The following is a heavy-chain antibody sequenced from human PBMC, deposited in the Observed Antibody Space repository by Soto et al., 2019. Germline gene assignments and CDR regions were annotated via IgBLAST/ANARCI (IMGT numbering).Heavy chain of an antibody. D-gene: IGHD3-10*01. Sequence: QVLLVQSGAEVQKPGATVRVSCKASGYVFSNNYMHWVRQAPGQGLGWMGIINPSGAFTSISQKFQGRVTMTTDRCASIAYMELPSLTSADRAVYYCWSEGSFYFVIIIDSWGQGTLVTVSS. CDR2: INPSGAFT. J-gene: IGHJ4*02. V-gene: IGHV1-46*01. CDR3: WSEGSFYFVIIIDS. CDR1: GYVFSNNY.